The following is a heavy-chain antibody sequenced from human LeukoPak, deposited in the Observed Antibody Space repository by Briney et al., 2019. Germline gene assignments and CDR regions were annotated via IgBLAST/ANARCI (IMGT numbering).Heavy chain of an antibody. V-gene: IGHV1-69*13. J-gene: IGHJ6*02. CDR3: ARPYDSRGYTYGMGV. Sequence: SVKVSCKASGGTFSSYAISWVRQAPGQGLEWMGGIIPIFGTANCAQKFQGRVTITADESTNTAYMELSSLRSEDTAVYYCARPYDSRGYTYGMGVWGQGTTVTVSS. CDR2: IIPIFGTA. D-gene: IGHD3-22*01. CDR1: GGTFSSYA.